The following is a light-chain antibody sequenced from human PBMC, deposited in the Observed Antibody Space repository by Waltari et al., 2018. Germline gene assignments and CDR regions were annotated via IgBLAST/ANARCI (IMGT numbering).Light chain of an antibody. CDR2: TNT. CDR3: AVWDDSLNGVV. CDR1: SPNIGSNT. V-gene: IGLV1-44*01. Sequence: QSVLTQPPSASATPGQRVTISCSGSSPNIGSNTLTWYHQLPGTAPKLLSYTNTQRPSGVPDRFSGSKSGTSASLAISGLQSEDEADYYCAVWDDSLNGVVFGGGTKLTVL. J-gene: IGLJ2*01.